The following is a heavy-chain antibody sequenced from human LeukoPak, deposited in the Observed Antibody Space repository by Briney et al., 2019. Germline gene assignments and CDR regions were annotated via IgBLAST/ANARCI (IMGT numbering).Heavy chain of an antibody. CDR3: TRGLRLGYCSGGSCYYWFDP. J-gene: IGHJ5*02. CDR1: GGSFSGYY. V-gene: IGHV4-34*01. Sequence: PSETLSLTCAVYGGSFSGYYWSWIRQPPGKGLEWIGEINHSGSTNCNPSLQSRVTISADTSKNQFSLNLRSVIAADTAVYYCTRGLRLGYCSGGSCYYWFDPWGQGTRVTVSS. D-gene: IGHD2-15*01. CDR2: INHSGST.